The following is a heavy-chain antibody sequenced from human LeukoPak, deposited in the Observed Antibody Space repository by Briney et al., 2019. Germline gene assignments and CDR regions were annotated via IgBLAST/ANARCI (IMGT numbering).Heavy chain of an antibody. CDR1: GFTFSTYG. Sequence: GGSLRLSCAASGFTFSTYGMHWVRQVPGKGLEWVALIWYDGSNKYYADSVKGRFIISRDNSKDTLYLQMNSLRAEDTAVYYCARGYCSGGSCYPGYFDYWGQGTLVTVSS. J-gene: IGHJ4*02. CDR3: ARGYCSGGSCYPGYFDY. D-gene: IGHD2-15*01. V-gene: IGHV3-33*01. CDR2: IWYDGSNK.